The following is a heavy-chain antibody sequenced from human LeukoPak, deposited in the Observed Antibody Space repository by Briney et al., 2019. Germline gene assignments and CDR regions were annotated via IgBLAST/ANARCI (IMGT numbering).Heavy chain of an antibody. Sequence: GGSLRLSCAASGFTFSSYAMSWVRQAPGKGLEWVSAISGSGGSTYYADSVKGRFTISRDNSKNTLYLQMNSLRAEDTAVYYCARDSSSSVSYYYGSGSYHDYWGQGTLVTVSS. J-gene: IGHJ4*02. V-gene: IGHV3-23*01. CDR1: GFTFSSYA. CDR2: ISGSGGST. CDR3: ARDSSSSVSYYYGSGSYHDY. D-gene: IGHD3-10*01.